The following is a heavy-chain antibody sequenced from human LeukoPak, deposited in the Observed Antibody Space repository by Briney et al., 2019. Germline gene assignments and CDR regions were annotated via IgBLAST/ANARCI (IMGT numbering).Heavy chain of an antibody. CDR3: ASSGTGGYFDH. CDR2: IYYSGNT. CDR1: GGSISSYY. J-gene: IGHJ4*02. V-gene: IGHV4-59*01. Sequence: SETLSLTCTVSGGSISSYYWSWIRQPPGKGLEWIGYIYYSGNTNYNPSLKSRVTISVDTSKNQFSLKLSSVTAADTAVYYCASSGTGGYFDHWGQGTLVTVSS. D-gene: IGHD3/OR15-3a*01.